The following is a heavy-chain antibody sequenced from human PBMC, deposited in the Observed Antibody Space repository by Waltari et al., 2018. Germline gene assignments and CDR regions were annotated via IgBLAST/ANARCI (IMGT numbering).Heavy chain of an antibody. CDR1: GFTYSNYW. CDR3: ARIGYSSSSFDY. CDR2: IKQDGSVK. D-gene: IGHD6-6*01. Sequence: EVQLMESGGGQVQPGGSLRLSCAASGFTYSNYWMTWARQAQGKGLEWVTNIKQDGSVKYYVDSVKGRFTISRDNAKNSLYLQMNSLRADDTAVYFCARIGYSSSSFDYWGQGTLVTVSS. J-gene: IGHJ4*02. V-gene: IGHV3-7*01.